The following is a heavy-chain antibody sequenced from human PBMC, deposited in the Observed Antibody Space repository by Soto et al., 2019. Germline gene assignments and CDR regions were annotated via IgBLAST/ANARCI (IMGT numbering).Heavy chain of an antibody. J-gene: IGHJ6*01. Sequence: SETLSLTCTVSGGSISSGGYYWSWIRQHPGKGLEWIGYIYYSGSTYYNPSLKSRVTISVDTSMNQFSLKLTSVTSADTAVYYWAGTPGYCSRTSCYGGDYYGKDGLGQGTTGIASS. CDR3: AGTPGYCSRTSCYGGDYYGKDG. V-gene: IGHV4-31*03. CDR2: IYYSGST. CDR1: GGSISSGGYY. D-gene: IGHD2-2*01.